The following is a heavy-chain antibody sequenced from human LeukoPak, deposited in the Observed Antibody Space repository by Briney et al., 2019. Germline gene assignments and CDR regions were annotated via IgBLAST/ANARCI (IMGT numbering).Heavy chain of an antibody. CDR3: ARAVTTALDY. J-gene: IGHJ4*02. V-gene: IGHV3-7*01. CDR1: GFTFTTYW. CDR2: IKEDGSEQ. Sequence: GGSLRLSCAASGFTFTTYWMSWVRQAPGKGLEWVANIKEDGSEQKYVDSLKGRFTISRDNTKNSLYLRMNSLRAEDTAVYFCARAVTTALDYWGQGALVTVSS. D-gene: IGHD4-17*01.